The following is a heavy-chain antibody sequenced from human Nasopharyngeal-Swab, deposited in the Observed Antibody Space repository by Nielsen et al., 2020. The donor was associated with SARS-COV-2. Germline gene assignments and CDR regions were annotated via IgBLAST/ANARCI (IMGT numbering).Heavy chain of an antibody. D-gene: IGHD3-10*01. Sequence: GESLKISCAASGFTFSSYAMSWVRQAPRKGLEWVSAISGSGGSTYYADSVKGRFTISRDNSKNTLYLQMNSLRAEDTAVYYCAEDPTSLWFGELFLPNNWFDPWGQGTLVTVSS. CDR1: GFTFSSYA. J-gene: IGHJ5*02. CDR2: ISGSGGST. CDR3: AEDPTSLWFGELFLPNNWFDP. V-gene: IGHV3-23*01.